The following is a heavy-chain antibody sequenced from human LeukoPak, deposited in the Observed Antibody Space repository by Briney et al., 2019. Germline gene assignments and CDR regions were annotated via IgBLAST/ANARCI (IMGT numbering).Heavy chain of an antibody. CDR3: ARDDRGDIAAAIPFDY. CDR1: GFTFSSYN. V-gene: IGHV3-21*01. D-gene: IGHD6-13*01. Sequence: GGSLRLPCAASGFTFSSYNMNWVRQAPGKGLEWVSSISSSSSYIYYADSMKGRFTISRDNAKNSLYLQMSSLRAEDTAVYYCARDDRGDIAAAIPFDYWGQGTLVTVSS. CDR2: ISSSSSYI. J-gene: IGHJ4*02.